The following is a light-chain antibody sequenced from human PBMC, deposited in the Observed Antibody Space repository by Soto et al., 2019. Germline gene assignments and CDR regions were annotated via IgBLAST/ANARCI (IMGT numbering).Light chain of an antibody. CDR2: EVS. CDR1: SSDVGGYDY. CDR3: SSYTTSSSYV. V-gene: IGLV2-14*01. Sequence: QSVLTQAACVSGSPGQSITMSCTGTSSDVGGYDYVSWYQQHPGEVPKLIIFEVSSRPAWISNRFSASKSGNTASLTISGLQAEDEADYYCSSYTTSSSYVFGTGTKVNV. J-gene: IGLJ1*01.